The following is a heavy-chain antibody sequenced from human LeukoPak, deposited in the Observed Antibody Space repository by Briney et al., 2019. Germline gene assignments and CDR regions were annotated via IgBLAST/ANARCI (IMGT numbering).Heavy chain of an antibody. V-gene: IGHV4-34*01. CDR3: ARDIYSWSLDY. Sequence: SETLSLTCAVYGGSFSGYYWSWIRQPPGKGLEWIGEINHSGSTNYNPSLKSRVPISVDTSKNQFSLKLSSVTAADTAVHYCARDIYSWSLDYWGQGTLVTVSS. D-gene: IGHD1-26*01. CDR2: INHSGST. J-gene: IGHJ4*02. CDR1: GGSFSGYY.